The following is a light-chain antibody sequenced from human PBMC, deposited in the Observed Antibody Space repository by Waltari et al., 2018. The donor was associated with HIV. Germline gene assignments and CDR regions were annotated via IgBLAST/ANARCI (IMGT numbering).Light chain of an antibody. CDR1: QSVGSN. Sequence: ETVMTQSPATLSMPPGKSATLSCRASQSVGSNVAWYQHKFGRAPRLLIYGASIRATGIPGRFRGDGSGTDFTLTISRLQSDDSAVYYCQQYKNWPPWTFGPGTKVEIE. CDR2: GAS. J-gene: IGKJ1*01. CDR3: QQYKNWPPWT. V-gene: IGKV3-15*01.